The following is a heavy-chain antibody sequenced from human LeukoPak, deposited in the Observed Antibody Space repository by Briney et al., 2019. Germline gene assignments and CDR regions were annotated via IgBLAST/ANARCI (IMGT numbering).Heavy chain of an antibody. CDR2: ISYDGSNK. D-gene: IGHD6-19*01. CDR1: GFTFSSYA. CDR3: ARVASGYSSGWYGPFDY. J-gene: IGHJ4*02. V-gene: IGHV3-30-3*01. Sequence: GGSPRLSCAASGFTFSSYAMHWVRQAPGKGLEWVAVISYDGSNKYYADSVKGRFTISRDNSKNTLYLQMNSLRAEDTAVYYCARVASGYSSGWYGPFDYWGQGTLVTVSS.